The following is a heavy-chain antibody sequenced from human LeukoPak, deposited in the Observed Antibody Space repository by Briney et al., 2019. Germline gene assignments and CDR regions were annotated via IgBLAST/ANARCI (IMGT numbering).Heavy chain of an antibody. CDR1: GFTFSSYG. Sequence: GGSLRLSCAASGFTFSSYGMHWVRQAPGKGLEWVAVIWYDGSNKYYEDSVKGRFTISRDNSKNTLYLQMNSLRAEDTAVYYCARDWGSGSSYYFDYWGRGILVTVSS. J-gene: IGHJ4*02. CDR2: IWYDGSNK. D-gene: IGHD3-10*01. CDR3: ARDWGSGSSYYFDY. V-gene: IGHV3-33*01.